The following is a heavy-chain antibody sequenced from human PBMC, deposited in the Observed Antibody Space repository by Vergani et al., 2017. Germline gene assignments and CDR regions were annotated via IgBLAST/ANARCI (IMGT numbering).Heavy chain of an antibody. D-gene: IGHD2-2*01. Sequence: QVQLVQSGAEVKKPGASVKVSCKASGYTFTSYGISWVRQAPGQGLEWMGIINPSGGSTSYAQKLQGRVTMTTDTSTSTAYMELRSLRSDDTAVYYCARDPCSSTSCRYYYYGMDVWGQGTTVTVSS. CDR2: INPSGGST. V-gene: IGHV1-18*01. CDR1: GYTFTSYG. CDR3: ARDPCSSTSCRYYYYGMDV. J-gene: IGHJ6*02.